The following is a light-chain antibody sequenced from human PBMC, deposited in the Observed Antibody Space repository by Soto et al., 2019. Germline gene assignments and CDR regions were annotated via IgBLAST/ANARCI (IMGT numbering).Light chain of an antibody. CDR3: SSYTSSSNYV. Sequence: QSALTQPASVSGSPGQSITISCTGTSSDVGGYNYVSWYQQHPGKAPKLMIYEVSHRPSGVSNRFSGSKSGNTASLTISGLEAEDEADYYCSSYTSSSNYVFGTGNKVTVL. CDR1: SSDVGGYNY. CDR2: EVS. J-gene: IGLJ1*01. V-gene: IGLV2-14*01.